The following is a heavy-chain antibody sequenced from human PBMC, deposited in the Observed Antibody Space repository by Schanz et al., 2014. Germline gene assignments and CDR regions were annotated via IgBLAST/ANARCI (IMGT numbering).Heavy chain of an antibody. CDR1: GFTFSNYT. Sequence: EVQLVESGGGLVKPGGSLRLSCAASGFTFSNYTMYWVRQAPGKGLEWVANIKGDSSEKNYVDSVKGRFTLSRDNAKNSMYLEMNSLRAEDTAVYYCERFQSPHQPFDYWGQGTLVTVSS. V-gene: IGHV3-7*01. J-gene: IGHJ4*02. D-gene: IGHD2-2*01. CDR3: ERFQSPHQPFDY. CDR2: IKGDSSEK.